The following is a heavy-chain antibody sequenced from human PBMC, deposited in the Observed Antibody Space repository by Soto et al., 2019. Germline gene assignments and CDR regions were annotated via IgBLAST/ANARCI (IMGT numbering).Heavy chain of an antibody. CDR3: AASRGRAWYFEY. Sequence: QVQLVQSGGEVKKPGASVKVSCKASGDILTKYYMNWVRQAPGQGPEWMGIINPSGGSTDYAHRFQGRVTLTRETSTNTVYMDLSSLRSEDTAVYYCAASRGRAWYFEYWGQGTLVTVSS. D-gene: IGHD6-19*01. CDR2: INPSGGST. V-gene: IGHV1-46*03. CDR1: GDILTKYY. J-gene: IGHJ4*02.